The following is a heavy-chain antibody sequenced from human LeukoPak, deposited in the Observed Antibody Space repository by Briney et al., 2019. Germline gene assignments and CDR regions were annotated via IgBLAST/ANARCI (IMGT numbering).Heavy chain of an antibody. CDR2: IYHSGST. CDR1: GYSISSGYY. CDR3: ARVGGYCSSTSCRNKGLYDY. V-gene: IGHV4-38-2*01. Sequence: PSETLSLTCAVSGYSISSGYYWGWIRQPPGKGLEWIGSIYHSGSTYYNPSLKSRVTISVDTSKNQFSLKLSSVTAADTAVYYCARVGGYCSSTSCRNKGLYDYWGQGTLSPSPQ. J-gene: IGHJ4*02. D-gene: IGHD2-2*01.